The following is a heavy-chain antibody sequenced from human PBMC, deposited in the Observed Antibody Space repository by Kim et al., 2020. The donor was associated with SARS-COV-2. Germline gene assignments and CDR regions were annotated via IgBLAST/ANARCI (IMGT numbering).Heavy chain of an antibody. V-gene: IGHV3-30*18. J-gene: IGHJ4*02. CDR3: AKSRMLVGITMVRGVIIKSAFAY. CDR1: GFTFSSYG. Sequence: GGSLRLSCAASGFTFSSYGMHWVRQAPGKGLEWVAVISYDGSNKYYADSVKGRFTISRDNSKNTLYLQMNSLRAEDTAVYYCAKSRMLVGITMVRGVIIKSAFAYWGQGTLVTVSS. CDR2: ISYDGSNK. D-gene: IGHD3-10*01.